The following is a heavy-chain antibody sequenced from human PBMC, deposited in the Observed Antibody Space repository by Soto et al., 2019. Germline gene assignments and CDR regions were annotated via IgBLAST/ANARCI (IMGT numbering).Heavy chain of an antibody. CDR2: MYSGGNT. CDR3: ARQPYDSTGYYYGA. J-gene: IGHJ5*02. CDR1: GGSFSSSTYY. D-gene: IGHD3-22*01. V-gene: IGHV4-39*01. Sequence: QLQLLESGPGLVKPSETLSLTCTVSGGSFSSSTYYWGWIRQPPGKGLEWIGSMYSGGNTYYNPSLKSRVTVSVDTSKNHFSLKLTSVTAADTAMYYCARQPYDSTGYYYGAWGQGTLVTVSS.